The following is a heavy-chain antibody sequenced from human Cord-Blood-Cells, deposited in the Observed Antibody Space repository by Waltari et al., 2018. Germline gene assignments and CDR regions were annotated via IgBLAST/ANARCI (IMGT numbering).Heavy chain of an antibody. CDR1: GGSISSGDYY. V-gene: IGHV4-30-4*08. Sequence: QVQLQESGPGLVKPSQTLSLTCTVSGGSISSGDYYWSWTRPPPGKGLEWIGYIYYSGSTYYNPSLKSRVTISVDTSKNQFSLKLSSVTAADTAVYYCARGRDCSGGSCYFDYWGQGTLVTVSS. CDR3: ARGRDCSGGSCYFDY. CDR2: IYYSGST. J-gene: IGHJ4*02. D-gene: IGHD2-15*01.